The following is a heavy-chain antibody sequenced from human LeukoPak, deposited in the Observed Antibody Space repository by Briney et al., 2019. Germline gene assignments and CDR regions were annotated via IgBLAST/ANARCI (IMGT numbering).Heavy chain of an antibody. CDR1: GGSISSYY. V-gene: IGHV4-34*01. D-gene: IGHD5-24*01. CDR2: IDHSGST. Sequence: SETLSLTCTVSGGSISSYYWSWIRQPPGKGLEWIGQIDHSGSTNYNPSLKNRVTISVDPSKNQFSLRLTSVSVADTAFYYCASRRGDYNYYFNSWGQGTLVTVSS. J-gene: IGHJ4*02. CDR3: ASRRGDYNYYFNS.